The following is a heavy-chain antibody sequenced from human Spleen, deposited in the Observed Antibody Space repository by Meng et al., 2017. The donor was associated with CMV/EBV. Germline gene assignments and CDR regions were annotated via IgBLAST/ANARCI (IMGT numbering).Heavy chain of an antibody. V-gene: IGHV1-69-2*01. J-gene: IGHJ4*02. CDR1: GSTFPASS. Sequence: SCRVSGSTFPASSIHWVHQAPGKGLEWMGLVHPEDGTTIYAEKFQGRVTVTADTSIHTVYMELSSLRSDDTAVYYCATGPTTPGGGYWGQGTLVTVSS. CDR2: VHPEDGTT. CDR3: ATGPTTPGGGY. D-gene: IGHD4-11*01.